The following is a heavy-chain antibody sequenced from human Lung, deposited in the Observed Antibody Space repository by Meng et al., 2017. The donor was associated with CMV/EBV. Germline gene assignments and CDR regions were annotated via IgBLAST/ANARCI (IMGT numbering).Heavy chain of an antibody. J-gene: IGHJ4*02. CDR3: AIFLYSWFYFDS. Sequence: SETLSLTCTVSGGSVSSGSYYWSWIRQPPGKGLEWIGYVHYSGSTNYNPSLKSRVTISLDTSKNQFSLRLSSVTAADTAVYFCAIFLYSWFYFDSWGQGTPVTVSS. CDR2: VHYSGST. V-gene: IGHV4-61*01. CDR1: GGSVSSGSYY. D-gene: IGHD6-13*01.